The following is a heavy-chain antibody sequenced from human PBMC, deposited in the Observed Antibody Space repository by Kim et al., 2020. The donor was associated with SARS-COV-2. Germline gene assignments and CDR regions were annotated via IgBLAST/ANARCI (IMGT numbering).Heavy chain of an antibody. CDR3: ARDQGLLWFYFDY. V-gene: IGHV4-39*07. Sequence: YTPSLKSRVTISVDTSKNQFSLKLSSVTAADTAVYYCARDQGLLWFYFDYWGQGTLVTVSS. D-gene: IGHD3-10*01. J-gene: IGHJ4*02.